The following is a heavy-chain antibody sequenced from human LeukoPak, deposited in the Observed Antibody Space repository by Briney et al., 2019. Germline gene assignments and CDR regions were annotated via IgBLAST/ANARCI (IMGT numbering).Heavy chain of an antibody. CDR3: AKADRITMVRGAYDY. V-gene: IGHV3-23*01. Sequence: GGSLRLSCAASGFTFSTYAMSWVRQAPGKGLEWVSTISGSAGSTYYADSVKGRFTISRANSKNTLSLQMNSLRAEDTAVYYCAKADRITMVRGAYDYWGQGILVTVSS. CDR1: GFTFSTYA. J-gene: IGHJ4*02. D-gene: IGHD3-10*01. CDR2: ISGSAGST.